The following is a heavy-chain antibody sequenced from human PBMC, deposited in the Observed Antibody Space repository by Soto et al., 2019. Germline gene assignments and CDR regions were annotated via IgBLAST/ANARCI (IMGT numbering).Heavy chain of an antibody. V-gene: IGHV3-7*03. D-gene: IGHD6-6*01. Sequence: VQLVESGGGLVQPGGSLRLSCAASGFIFRNYWMSWVRQAPGKGLEWVANIKQDGGQKYYVDSVKGRFTISRDNARNSVYLQINSLRAEDTAMYYCARIGYSSSSLDYWGLGTLVTVSS. CDR2: IKQDGGQK. CDR3: ARIGYSSSSLDY. J-gene: IGHJ4*02. CDR1: GFIFRNYW.